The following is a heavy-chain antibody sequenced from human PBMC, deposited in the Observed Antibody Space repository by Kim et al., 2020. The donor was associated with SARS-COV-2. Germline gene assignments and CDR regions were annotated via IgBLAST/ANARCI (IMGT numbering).Heavy chain of an antibody. D-gene: IGHD1-26*01. CDR3: AEDVYSGFDGIAECFHH. CDR1: GFAFSKYA. Sequence: GGSLRLSCSASGFAFSKYAMTWVRQAPGKGLEWVAGNSGSGDTASYADSVKGRFTISRDNSRDTLYLQINSLRVEDAALYFCAEDVYSGFDGIAECFHHW. CDR2: NSGSGDTA. J-gene: IGHJ1*01. V-gene: IGHV3-23*01.